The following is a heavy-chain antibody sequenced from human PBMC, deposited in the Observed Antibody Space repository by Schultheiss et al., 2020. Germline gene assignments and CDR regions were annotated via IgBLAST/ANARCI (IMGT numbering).Heavy chain of an antibody. Sequence: GGSLRLSCAASGFTFSSYAMSWVRQAPGKGLEWVAVIWYDGSNKYYADSVKGRFTISRDNSKNTLYLQMNSLRAEDTAVYYCAREDVLRYFDWLSISPPVRNYYYYGMDVWGQGTTVTVSS. CDR2: IWYDGSNK. V-gene: IGHV3-33*08. CDR3: AREDVLRYFDWLSISPPVRNYYYYGMDV. CDR1: GFTFSSYA. D-gene: IGHD3-9*01. J-gene: IGHJ6*02.